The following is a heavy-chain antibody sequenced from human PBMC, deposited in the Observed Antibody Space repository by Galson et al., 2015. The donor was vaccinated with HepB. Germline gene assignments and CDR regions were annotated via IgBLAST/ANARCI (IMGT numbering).Heavy chain of an antibody. V-gene: IGHV1-24*01. Sequence: SVKVSCKVSGYTLSELSMQWVRQAPGKGLEWMGGFDAEGDKTIHAQSLLGRVTLTKDRSTDTASMDLSSLTSDDTAVYYCATQGPRKHRISINLPFDFGSQGVLVTVYS. J-gene: IGHJ4*02. CDR3: ATQGPRKHRISINLPFDF. CDR2: FDAEGDKT. CDR1: GYTLSELS. D-gene: IGHD1-14*01.